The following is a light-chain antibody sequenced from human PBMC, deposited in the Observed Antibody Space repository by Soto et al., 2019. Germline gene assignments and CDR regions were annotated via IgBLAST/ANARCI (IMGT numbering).Light chain of an antibody. Sequence: QSALTQPASVSGSPGQSITISCTGTSSDVGGYNYVSWYQHHPGKAPKLMIYDVSNRPSGVSNRFSGSKSGNTASLTISGLQAEDEADYYCSSYISSSTLDVFGTGTKLTVL. CDR1: SSDVGGYNY. CDR3: SSYISSSTLDV. CDR2: DVS. J-gene: IGLJ1*01. V-gene: IGLV2-14*03.